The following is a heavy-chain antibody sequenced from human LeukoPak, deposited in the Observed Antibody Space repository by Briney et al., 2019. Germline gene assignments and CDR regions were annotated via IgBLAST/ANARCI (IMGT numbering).Heavy chain of an antibody. CDR3: ARDRQIAY. Sequence: GGSLRLSCAASGFTFSNYWLTWVRQAPGQGLEWVANIKQDGSEKHYVDSEKGRFTISRDNAKNSLYLQMNSVRAGDTAVYYCARDRQIAYWGQGTLVTVSS. CDR2: IKQDGSEK. CDR1: GFTFSNYW. V-gene: IGHV3-7*01. J-gene: IGHJ4*02.